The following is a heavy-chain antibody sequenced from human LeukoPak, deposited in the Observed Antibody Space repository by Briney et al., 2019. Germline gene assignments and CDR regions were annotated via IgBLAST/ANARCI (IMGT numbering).Heavy chain of an antibody. CDR1: GFTFSSYS. Sequence: GGSLRLSCAASGFTFSSYSMNWVRQAPGKGLEWVSVIYSGGSTYYADSVKGRFTISRDNAKNSLYVQMNSLRAEDTAVYYCARLTTGPFYFDYWGQGTLVTVSS. CDR3: ARLTTGPFYFDY. V-gene: IGHV3-66*01. D-gene: IGHD3-22*01. J-gene: IGHJ4*02. CDR2: IYSGGST.